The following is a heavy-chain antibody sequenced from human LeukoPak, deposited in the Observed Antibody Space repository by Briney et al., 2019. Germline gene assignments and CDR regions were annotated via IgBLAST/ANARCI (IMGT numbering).Heavy chain of an antibody. J-gene: IGHJ4*02. CDR3: ARVRGGATMIVGAY. CDR1: GFTFSSYW. D-gene: IGHD3-22*01. V-gene: IGHV3-7*01. CDR2: IKQDGSEK. Sequence: GGSLRLSCAASGFTFSSYWMSWVRQAPGRGLEWVANIKQDGSEKYYVDSVKGRFTISRDNAKNSLYLQMNSLRAEDTAVYYCARVRGGATMIVGAYWGQGTLVTVSS.